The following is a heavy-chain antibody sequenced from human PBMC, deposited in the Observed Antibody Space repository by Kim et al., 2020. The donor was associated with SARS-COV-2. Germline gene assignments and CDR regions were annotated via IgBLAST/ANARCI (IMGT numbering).Heavy chain of an antibody. CDR3: AREKVVVAADYGMDV. V-gene: IGHV1-2*02. J-gene: IGHJ6*02. D-gene: IGHD2-15*01. Sequence: ASVKVSCKASGYTFTGYYMHWVRQAPGQGLEWMGWINPNSGGTNYAQKFQGRVTMTRDTSISTAYMELSRLRSDDTAVYYCAREKVVVAADYGMDVWGQGTTVTVSS. CDR1: GYTFTGYY. CDR2: INPNSGGT.